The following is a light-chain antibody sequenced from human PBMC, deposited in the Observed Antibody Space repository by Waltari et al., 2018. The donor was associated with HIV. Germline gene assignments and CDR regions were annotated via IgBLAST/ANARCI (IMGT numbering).Light chain of an antibody. CDR3: SSYAGSTRDYV. CDR2: EVS. V-gene: IGLV2-8*01. Sequence: QSALTQPPSASGSPGQSVTISCTGTSSDVGGYNDVSWYQQHPGKAPKLMIYEVSKRPSGVPDRFSGSKSGNTASLTVSGLQAEDEADYYCSSYAGSTRDYVFGTGTKVTVL. J-gene: IGLJ1*01. CDR1: SSDVGGYND.